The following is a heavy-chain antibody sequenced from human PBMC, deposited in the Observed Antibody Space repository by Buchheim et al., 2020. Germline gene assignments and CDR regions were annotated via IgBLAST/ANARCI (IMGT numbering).Heavy chain of an antibody. J-gene: IGHJ4*02. CDR1: SGSISSSTNY. D-gene: IGHD1-26*01. Sequence: QVQLQESGPGLVKPSQTLSLTCTISSGSISSSTNYWCWIRQPAGKGLEWIGRIYRSGSTNYNPFLKSRVTISVDTSKNQFSLKVRSVTAADTAVYYCARMREGSRTYDYWGQGTL. V-gene: IGHV4-61*02. CDR3: ARMREGSRTYDY. CDR2: IYRSGST.